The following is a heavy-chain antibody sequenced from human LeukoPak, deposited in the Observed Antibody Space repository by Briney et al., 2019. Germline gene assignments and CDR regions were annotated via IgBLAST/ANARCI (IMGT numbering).Heavy chain of an antibody. D-gene: IGHD3-10*01. CDR3: ARGWGRTYYYGSESYDAGYYYYYGMDV. CDR2: INHSGST. Sequence: SETLSLTCAVYGGSFSGYYWSWIRQPPGKGLEWIGEINHSGSTNYNPSLKSRVTISVDTSKNQFSLKLSSVTAADTAVYYCARGWGRTYYYGSESYDAGYYYYYGMDVWGQGTTVTVSS. CDR1: GGSFSGYY. J-gene: IGHJ6*02. V-gene: IGHV4-34*01.